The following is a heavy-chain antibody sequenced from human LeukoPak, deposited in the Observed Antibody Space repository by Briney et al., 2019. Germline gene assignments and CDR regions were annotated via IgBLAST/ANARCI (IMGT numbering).Heavy chain of an antibody. CDR3: ARLKVVVISIDY. Sequence: PSETLSLTCTVSGGSISSSSYYWGWIRQPPGKGLKWIGSIYYSGSTYYNPSLKSRVTISVDTSKNQFSLKLSSVTAADTAVYYCARLKVVVISIDYWGQGTLVTVSS. CDR2: IYYSGST. CDR1: GGSISSSSYY. V-gene: IGHV4-39*01. J-gene: IGHJ4*02. D-gene: IGHD3-22*01.